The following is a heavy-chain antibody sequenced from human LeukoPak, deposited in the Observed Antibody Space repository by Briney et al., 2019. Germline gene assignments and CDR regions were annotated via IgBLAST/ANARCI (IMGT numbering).Heavy chain of an antibody. CDR2: IYYSGST. CDR1: GGSISNFY. J-gene: IGHJ4*02. D-gene: IGHD5-12*01. Sequence: PSETLPLTCTVSGGSISNFYWSWIRQPPGKGLEWIGYIYYSGSTYHNPSLKSRATISVDTSRNQFSLKLSSVTAADTAVYYCARGGGYSAYVPLDYWGQGTLVTVSS. CDR3: ARGGGYSAYVPLDY. V-gene: IGHV4-59*01.